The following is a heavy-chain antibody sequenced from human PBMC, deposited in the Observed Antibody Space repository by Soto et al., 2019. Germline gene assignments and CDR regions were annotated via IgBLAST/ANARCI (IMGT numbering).Heavy chain of an antibody. CDR2: IYSGGST. D-gene: IGHD3-3*01. CDR3: AKSPRVFGVVTLRIYYYGMDV. CDR1: GFTVSSNY. J-gene: IGHJ6*02. V-gene: IGHV3-66*01. Sequence: GGSLRLSCAASGFTVSSNYMSWVRQAPGKGLEWVSVIYSGGSTYYADSVKGRFTISRDNSKNTLYLQMNSLRAEDTAVYYCAKSPRVFGVVTLRIYYYGMDVWGQGTTVTVSS.